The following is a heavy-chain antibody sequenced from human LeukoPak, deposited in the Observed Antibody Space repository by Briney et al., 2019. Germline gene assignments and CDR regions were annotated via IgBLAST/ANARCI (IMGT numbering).Heavy chain of an antibody. CDR2: IYYSGST. D-gene: IGHD1-14*01. CDR3: ARHWAVANQPFDY. CDR1: GGSISSSSYY. J-gene: IGHJ4*02. V-gene: IGHV4-39*01. Sequence: SETLSLTCTVSGGSISSSSYYWGWLRQPPGTGLEWIGSIYYSGSTYYNPSLKSRVTIPVDTSKNQFSLKLSSVTAADTAVYYCARHWAVANQPFDYWGQGTLVTVPS.